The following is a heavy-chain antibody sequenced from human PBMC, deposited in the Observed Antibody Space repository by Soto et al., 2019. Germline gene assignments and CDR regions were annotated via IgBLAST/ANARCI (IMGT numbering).Heavy chain of an antibody. D-gene: IGHD3-3*01. J-gene: IGHJ6*02. Sequence: GGSLRLSCAASGFTFTNAWMSWVRQAPGKGLEWVGRMKSKTHGGKTDFATPVKGRFTISRDDSKNTLYLQMNSLKTEDTAVYYCTTDSRFLEWSSYYYGMDVWGQGTTVTVSS. V-gene: IGHV3-15*01. CDR3: TTDSRFLEWSSYYYGMDV. CDR1: GFTFTNAW. CDR2: MKSKTHGGKT.